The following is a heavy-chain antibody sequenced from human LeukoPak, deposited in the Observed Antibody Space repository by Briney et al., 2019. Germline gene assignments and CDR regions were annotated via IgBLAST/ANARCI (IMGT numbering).Heavy chain of an antibody. CDR3: ATRLGVGDAFDI. J-gene: IGHJ3*02. V-gene: IGHV1-24*01. Sequence: ASVKVSCKVSGYTLTELSMHWVRQAPGKGLEWMGGFDPEDGETIYAQKFQGRVTMTEDTSTDTAYMELSSLRSEDTAVYYCATRLGVGDAFDIWGQGTMATVSS. CDR2: FDPEDGET. CDR1: GYTLTELS. D-gene: IGHD3-10*01.